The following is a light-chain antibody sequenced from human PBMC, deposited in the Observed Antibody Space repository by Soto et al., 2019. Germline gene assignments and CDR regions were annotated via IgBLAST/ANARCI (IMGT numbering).Light chain of an antibody. J-gene: IGKJ4*01. Sequence: EIVMTQSPATLSVSPGERATLSGRASQGVSSNLAWYQQKPGQAPRLLIYGAYTRATGITARFSGSGSGTEFTLTISSLQSEDFAVYYCQQYNNWPFTVGEGTKVEIK. CDR3: QQYNNWPFT. CDR2: GAY. V-gene: IGKV3-15*01. CDR1: QGVSSN.